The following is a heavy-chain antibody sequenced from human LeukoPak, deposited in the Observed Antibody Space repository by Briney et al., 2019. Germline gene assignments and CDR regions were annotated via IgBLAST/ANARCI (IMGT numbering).Heavy chain of an antibody. D-gene: IGHD3-22*01. V-gene: IGHV1-69*01. J-gene: IGHJ4*02. CDR1: GGTFSSYA. CDR3: AFSYYYDSSGYYYFDY. Sequence: SVKVSCKASGGTFSSYAISWVRQAPGQGLEWMGGIIPIFGTANYAQKFQGRVTITADESTSTAYMELSSLRSEDTAVYYCAFSYYYDSSGYYYFDYWGQGTLVTVSS. CDR2: IIPIFGTA.